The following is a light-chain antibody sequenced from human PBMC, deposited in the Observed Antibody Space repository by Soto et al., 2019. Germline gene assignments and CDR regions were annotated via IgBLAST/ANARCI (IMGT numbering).Light chain of an antibody. J-gene: IGKJ1*01. Sequence: DIVMTQSPESLAVSLGEXATINFKSSQNNKNDLAWYQQKTEQPPKLPIDWASIRASGGPDRFSGSGSGTDFTLTSSSLQAEDVGIYYCQDYYSSWPFGQGTKVDIK. CDR2: WAS. CDR3: QDYYSSWP. CDR1: QNNKND. V-gene: IGKV4-1*01.